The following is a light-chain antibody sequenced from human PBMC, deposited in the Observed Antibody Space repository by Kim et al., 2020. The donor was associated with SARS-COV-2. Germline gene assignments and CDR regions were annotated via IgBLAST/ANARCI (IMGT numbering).Light chain of an antibody. CDR3: QQDYSLPFT. V-gene: IGKV3D-7*01. Sequence: EIVMTQSPATLSLSPGGRATLSCRASEFVVSTYLSWYQQKPGQAPRVLIYGASTRATGIPARFSGSGSGTDFTLTIRSLQPEDFAVYYCQQDYSLPFTFGGGTKVEI. CDR2: GAS. CDR1: EFVVSTY. J-gene: IGKJ4*01.